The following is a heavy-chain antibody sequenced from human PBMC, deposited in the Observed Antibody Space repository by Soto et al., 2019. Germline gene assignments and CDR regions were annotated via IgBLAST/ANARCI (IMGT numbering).Heavy chain of an antibody. CDR1: GFTFSSYA. CDR2: ISGSGGST. CDR3: AKDPYVLRFLEWSLPNYYMDV. V-gene: IGHV3-23*01. Sequence: GGTLRLSCAASGFTFSSYAMSWVRQAPGKGLEWVSAISGSGGSTYYADSVKGRFTTSRDNSKNTLYLQMNSLRAEDTAVYYCAKDPYVLRFLEWSLPNYYMDVWGKGTTVTVSS. D-gene: IGHD3-3*01. J-gene: IGHJ6*03.